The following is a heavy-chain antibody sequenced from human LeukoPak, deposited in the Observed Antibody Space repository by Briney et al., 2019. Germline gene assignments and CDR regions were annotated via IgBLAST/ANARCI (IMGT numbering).Heavy chain of an antibody. D-gene: IGHD3-10*01. CDR2: IFPGDSDT. CDR1: GYSFTSYW. CDR3: ARQPITMVRGVEGAFDI. Sequence: GESLKTSCKGSGYSFTSYWIGWVRQMPGKGVEWMGIIFPGDSDTRYSPSFQGQVTISADKSISTAYLQWSSLKASDTAMYYCARQPITMVRGVEGAFDIWGQGTMVTVSS. J-gene: IGHJ3*02. V-gene: IGHV5-51*01.